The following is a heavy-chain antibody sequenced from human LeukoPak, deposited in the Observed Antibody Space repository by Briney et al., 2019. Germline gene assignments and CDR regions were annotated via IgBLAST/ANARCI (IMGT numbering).Heavy chain of an antibody. D-gene: IGHD3-10*01. Sequence: GVSLRLSCAASGFNFSIYYMDWVRQAPGRGLEWVSSINSRNTYTYYADSLKGRFTISRDNAKNSLSLHMNSLRAEDTAVYYCSAGGDFDYWGQGTLVTVSS. CDR2: INSRNTYT. V-gene: IGHV3-21*01. J-gene: IGHJ4*02. CDR1: GFNFSIYY. CDR3: SAGGDFDY.